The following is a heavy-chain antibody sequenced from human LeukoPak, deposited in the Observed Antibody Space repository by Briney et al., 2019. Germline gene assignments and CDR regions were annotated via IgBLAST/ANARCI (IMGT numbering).Heavy chain of an antibody. J-gene: IGHJ4*02. V-gene: IGHV3-9*01. CDR3: AKEDYRSSTSCPKAVAAPFDY. CDR2: ISWNSGSI. D-gene: IGHD2-2*01. CDR1: GFTFDDYA. Sequence: GGSLRLSCAASGFTFDDYAMHWVRQAPGKGLEWVSGISWNSGSIGYADSVKGRFTISRDNAKNSLYLQMNSLRAEDTALYYCAKEDYRSSTSCPKAVAAPFDYWGQGTLVTVSS.